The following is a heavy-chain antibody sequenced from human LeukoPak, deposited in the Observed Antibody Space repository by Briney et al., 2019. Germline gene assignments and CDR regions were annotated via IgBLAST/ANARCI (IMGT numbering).Heavy chain of an antibody. CDR1: GASISTGGYR. CDR3: ARDFVGYSGSYFGAHAFDI. J-gene: IGHJ3*02. V-gene: IGHV4-30-4*07. Sequence: KPSQTLSLTCTVSGASISTGGYRWSWIRQTPGKGLEWIGYVYYSGNTYYNPSLKSRVTISVDTSKNQFSLKLSSVTAADTAVYYCARDFVGYSGSYFGAHAFDIWGQGTMVTVSS. CDR2: VYYSGNT. D-gene: IGHD1-26*01.